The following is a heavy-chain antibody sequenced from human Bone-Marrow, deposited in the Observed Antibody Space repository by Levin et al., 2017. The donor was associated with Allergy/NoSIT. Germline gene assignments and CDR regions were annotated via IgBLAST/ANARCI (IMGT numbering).Heavy chain of an antibody. Sequence: GESLKISCAASGFLFNNYAMSWVRQAPGRGLEWVSAISGNAAITYYADPVKGRFAMSRDNSQNTLFLQMSSLRAEATAVYYCAKHKLAVPNMYYLDSWGQGALVTVSS. V-gene: IGHV3-23*01. CDR3: AKHKLAVPNMYYLDS. CDR1: GFLFNNYA. CDR2: ISGNAAIT. D-gene: IGHD2/OR15-2a*01. J-gene: IGHJ4*02.